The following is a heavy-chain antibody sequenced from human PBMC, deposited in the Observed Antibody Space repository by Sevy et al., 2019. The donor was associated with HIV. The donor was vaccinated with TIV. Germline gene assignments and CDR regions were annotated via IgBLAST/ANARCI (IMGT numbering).Heavy chain of an antibody. D-gene: IGHD2-2*01. J-gene: IGHJ5*02. Sequence: GGSLRLSCAASGFTFSDYFMSWIRQGPGKGLEWVSYISSSGGTIYYADSVKGRFTISRDNAKNSLYLQMNSLRAEDTAVYYCARGLGYCSSTSCEGWFDPWGQGTLVTVSS. V-gene: IGHV3-11*04. CDR3: ARGLGYCSSTSCEGWFDP. CDR1: GFTFSDYF. CDR2: ISSSGGTI.